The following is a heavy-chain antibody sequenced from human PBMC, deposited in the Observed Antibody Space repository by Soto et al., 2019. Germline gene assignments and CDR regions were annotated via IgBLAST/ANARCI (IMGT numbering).Heavy chain of an antibody. J-gene: IGHJ4*02. D-gene: IGHD3-10*01. CDR3: AKEGGSGWPTQGYFDY. Sequence: GGSLRLSCAASGFTFSSYGMHWVRQAPGKGLEWVAVISYDGSNKYYADSVKGRFTISRDNSKNTLYLQMNSLRAEDTAVYYCAKEGGSGWPTQGYFDYWGQGTLVTVSS. V-gene: IGHV3-30*18. CDR1: GFTFSSYG. CDR2: ISYDGSNK.